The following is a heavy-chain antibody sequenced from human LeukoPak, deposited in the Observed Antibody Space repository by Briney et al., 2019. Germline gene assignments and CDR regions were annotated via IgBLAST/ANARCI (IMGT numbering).Heavy chain of an antibody. J-gene: IGHJ5*02. Sequence: SETLSLTCAVYGGSFSGYYWCWIRQPPGKGLEWIGEINHSGSTNYNPSLKSRVTISVDTSKNQFSLKLSSVTAADTAVYYCARREYCSSTSCYKGANWFDPWGQGTLVTVSS. CDR2: INHSGST. V-gene: IGHV4-34*01. D-gene: IGHD2-2*02. CDR1: GGSFSGYY. CDR3: ARREYCSSTSCYKGANWFDP.